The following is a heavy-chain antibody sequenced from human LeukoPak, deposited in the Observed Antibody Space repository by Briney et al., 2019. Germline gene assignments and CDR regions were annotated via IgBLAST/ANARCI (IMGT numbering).Heavy chain of an antibody. CDR2: INGDGSDT. Sequence: GGSLRLSCAVSGFTFSTYWMHWVRHAPGGGLVWVSRINGDGSDTTYTDSVKGRFTISRDNAKNTLYLQMNSLRAEDTAVYYCARGYSYGLTYYYYGLDVWGQGTTVTVSS. D-gene: IGHD5-18*01. CDR3: ARGYSYGLTYYYYGLDV. J-gene: IGHJ6*02. CDR1: GFTFSTYW. V-gene: IGHV3-74*01.